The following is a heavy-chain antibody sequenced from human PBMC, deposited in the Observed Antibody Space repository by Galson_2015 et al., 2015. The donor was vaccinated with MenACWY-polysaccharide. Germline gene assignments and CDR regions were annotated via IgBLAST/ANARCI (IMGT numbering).Heavy chain of an antibody. CDR2: ISYDGSNK. CDR1: GFTFNNYG. CDR3: AKVGARRFAFDI. J-gene: IGHJ3*02. V-gene: IGHV3-30*18. D-gene: IGHD3-16*01. Sequence: SLRLSCAASGFTFNNYGMHWVRQAPGKGLEWVAVISYDGSNKYYADSVKGRFTTSRDNSKNTLYLQMNSLRAEDTAVYYCAKVGARRFAFDIWGQGTMVTVSS.